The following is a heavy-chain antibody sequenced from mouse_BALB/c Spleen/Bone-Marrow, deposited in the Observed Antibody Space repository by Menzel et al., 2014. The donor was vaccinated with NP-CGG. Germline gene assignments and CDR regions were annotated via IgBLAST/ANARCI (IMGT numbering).Heavy chain of an antibody. V-gene: IGHV5-6*01. Sequence: QGVESGGDLVKPGGSLKLSCAASGFTFSSYGMSWVRQTPDKRLEWVATISSGGSYTYYPDSVKGRFTISRDNAKNTLYLQMSSLKSEDTAMYYCARLPSYYRYEDAYWGQGTLVTVSA. CDR3: ARLPSYYRYEDAY. CDR1: GFTFSSYG. J-gene: IGHJ3*01. D-gene: IGHD2-14*01. CDR2: ISSGGSYT.